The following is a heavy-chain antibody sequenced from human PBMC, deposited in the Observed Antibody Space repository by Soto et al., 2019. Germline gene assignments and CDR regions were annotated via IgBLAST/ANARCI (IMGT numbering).Heavy chain of an antibody. CDR2: ISPDGSDV. V-gene: IGHV3-74*01. D-gene: IGHD2-8*02. J-gene: IGHJ4*02. CDR1: GVPLTNYW. Sequence: GGALRLSCAASGVPLTNYWMNWVRQTPGKGLMWVSRISPDGSDVGYADSVEGRFTVSRDNAKNTLYLQMHSLRAEDTAMYYCACWGHIVPVAPSDFDRWGQGTLVTVPS. CDR3: ACWGHIVPVAPSDFDR.